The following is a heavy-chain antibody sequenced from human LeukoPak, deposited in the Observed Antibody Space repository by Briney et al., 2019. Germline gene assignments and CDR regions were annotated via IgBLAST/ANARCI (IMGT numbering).Heavy chain of an antibody. Sequence: GASVKVSCKASEYTFTSYAMHWVRQAPGQRLEWMGWINAGNGNTKYSQKFQGRVTITRDTSASTAYMELSSLRSEDTAVYYCARGAGLLWFGELGWFDPWGQGTLVTVSS. CDR2: INAGNGNT. D-gene: IGHD3-10*01. V-gene: IGHV1-3*01. CDR1: EYTFTSYA. CDR3: ARGAGLLWFGELGWFDP. J-gene: IGHJ5*02.